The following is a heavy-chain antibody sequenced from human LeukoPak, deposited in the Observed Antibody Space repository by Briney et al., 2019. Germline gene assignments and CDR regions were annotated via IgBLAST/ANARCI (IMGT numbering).Heavy chain of an antibody. V-gene: IGHV4-59*12. CDR2: IYYSGST. J-gene: IGHJ4*02. CDR3: ARDGRPGAGY. Sequence: SETLSLTCTVSGGSISSYYWSWIRQPPGKGLEWIGYIYYSGSTNYNPSLKSRVTISVDTSKNQFSLKLSSVTAADTAVYYCARDGRPGAGYWGQGTLVTVSS. D-gene: IGHD4-17*01. CDR1: GGSISSYY.